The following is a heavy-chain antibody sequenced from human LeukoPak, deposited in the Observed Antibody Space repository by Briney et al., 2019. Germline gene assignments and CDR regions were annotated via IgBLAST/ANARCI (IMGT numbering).Heavy chain of an antibody. V-gene: IGHV3-33*01. Sequence: GGSLRLSCAASGFTFSSYGMHWVRQAPGKGLEWVAVIWYDGSNKCYADSVKGRFTISRDNSKNTLYLQMNSLRAEDTAVYYCARGHRITMVRGVFDYWGQGTLVTASS. J-gene: IGHJ4*02. D-gene: IGHD3-10*01. CDR2: IWYDGSNK. CDR1: GFTFSSYG. CDR3: ARGHRITMVRGVFDY.